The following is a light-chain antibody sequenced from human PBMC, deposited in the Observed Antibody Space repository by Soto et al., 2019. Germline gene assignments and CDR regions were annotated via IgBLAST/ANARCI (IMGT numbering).Light chain of an antibody. CDR1: QIVATNF. CDR2: GAS. J-gene: IGKJ4*01. V-gene: IGKV3-20*01. Sequence: EIVLTQSPGTLSLSPCERSTLSCRASQIVATNFLAWYQQKPGQAPRLLIYGASSRATGIPDRFSGSGSGTDFTLTISRLGPEDFAVYFCQQYGNSPLTFGGGTKVDIK. CDR3: QQYGNSPLT.